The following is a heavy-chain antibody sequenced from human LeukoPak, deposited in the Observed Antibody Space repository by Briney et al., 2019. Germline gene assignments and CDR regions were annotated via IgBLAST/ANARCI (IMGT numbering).Heavy chain of an antibody. CDR1: GGSVSSGSYY. J-gene: IGHJ6*03. Sequence: SETLSLTCTVSGGSVSSGSYYWSWIRQPPGKGLEWIGYIYYSGSTNYNPSLKSRVTISVDTSKNQFSQKLSSVTAADTAVYYCARRSRRAAMLSGYYYYYMDVWGKGTTVTVSS. CDR3: ARRSRRAAMLSGYYYYYMDV. D-gene: IGHD5-18*01. V-gene: IGHV4-61*01. CDR2: IYYSGST.